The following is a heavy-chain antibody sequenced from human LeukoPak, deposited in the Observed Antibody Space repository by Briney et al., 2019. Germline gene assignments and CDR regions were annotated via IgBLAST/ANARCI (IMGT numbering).Heavy chain of an antibody. CDR2: ISSSGSTI. CDR1: GFTFSDYY. D-gene: IGHD3-22*01. CDR3: ARDNYYDSSGLSGY. V-gene: IGHV3-11*01. J-gene: IGHJ4*02. Sequence: PGGSLRLSCAASGFTFSDYYMSWIRQAPGKGLEWVSYISSSGSTIYYADSVKGRFTISRDNAKNSLYPQMNSLRAEDTAVYYCARDNYYDSSGLSGYWGQGTLVTVSS.